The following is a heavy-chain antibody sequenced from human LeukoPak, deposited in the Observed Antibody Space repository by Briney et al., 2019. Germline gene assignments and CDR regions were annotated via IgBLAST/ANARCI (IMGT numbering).Heavy chain of an antibody. D-gene: IGHD6-13*01. Sequence: GGSLRLSCAASGFTFSSYETNWVRQAPGKGLEWVSYISSSGSTIYYADSVKGRFTISRDNAKSSLYLQMNSLRAEDTAVYYCARGGGGSSWSYYYYGMDVWGKGTTITVSS. J-gene: IGHJ6*04. CDR2: ISSSGSTI. CDR3: ARGGGGSSWSYYYYGMDV. CDR1: GFTFSSYE. V-gene: IGHV3-48*03.